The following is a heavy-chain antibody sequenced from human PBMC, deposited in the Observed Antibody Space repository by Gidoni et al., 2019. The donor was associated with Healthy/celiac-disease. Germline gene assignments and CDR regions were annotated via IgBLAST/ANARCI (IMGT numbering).Heavy chain of an antibody. V-gene: IGHV1-18*04. Sequence: QVQLVQSGAEVKKTGASVKVSCKASGYTLTSYGISWVRQAPGQGLEGTGWSSAYNGNTNYAQKLHGRVAMTTDTSTSTDYMELRSLRSDDTAVYYCARDVNDFWSGVNPYYYYGMDVWGQGTTVTVSS. CDR2: SSAYNGNT. D-gene: IGHD3-3*01. CDR3: ARDVNDFWSGVNPYYYYGMDV. CDR1: GYTLTSYG. J-gene: IGHJ6*02.